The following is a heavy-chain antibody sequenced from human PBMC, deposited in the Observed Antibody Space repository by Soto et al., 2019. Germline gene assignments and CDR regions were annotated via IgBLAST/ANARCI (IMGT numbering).Heavy chain of an antibody. CDR3: ARQFYSNYYYGMDV. CDR1: GYTFPSYW. D-gene: IGHD4-4*01. V-gene: IGHV5-51*01. CDR2: IYPGDSDT. Sequence: PGESLKISCKGSGYTFPSYWVGWVRQMPGKGLEWMGIIYPGDSDTRYSPSFQGQVTISADKSITTAYLQWNSLKASDTAMYYCARQFYSNYYYGMDVWGQGTTVTVS. J-gene: IGHJ6*02.